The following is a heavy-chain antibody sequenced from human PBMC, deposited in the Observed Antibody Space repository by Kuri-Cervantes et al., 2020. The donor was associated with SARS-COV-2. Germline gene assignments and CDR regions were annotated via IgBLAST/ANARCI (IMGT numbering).Heavy chain of an antibody. D-gene: IGHD5-24*01. Sequence: SVKVSCKASGYTFTGYYMHWVRQAPGQGLEWMGWIIPIFGTANYAQKFQGGVTITADKSTSTAYMELSSLRSEDTAVYYCARDPGDGYNSPFDYWGQGTLVTVSS. CDR1: GYTFTGYY. CDR2: IIPIFGTA. J-gene: IGHJ4*02. V-gene: IGHV1-69*06. CDR3: ARDPGDGYNSPFDY.